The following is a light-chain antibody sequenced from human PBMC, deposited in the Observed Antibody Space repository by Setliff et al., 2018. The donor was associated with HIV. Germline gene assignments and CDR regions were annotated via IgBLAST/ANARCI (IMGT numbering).Light chain of an antibody. V-gene: IGLV2-23*02. CDR1: SNDVGKYNL. Sequence: QSVLTQPASVSGSPGQSITISCTGTSNDVGKYNLVSWYQQHPGKAPKLMIYEVTKRPSGVSNRFSGSKSGNTASLTISGLQAEDEADYYCCSYAGSSTYVFGTGTKVTVL. CDR2: EVT. CDR3: CSYAGSSTYV. J-gene: IGLJ1*01.